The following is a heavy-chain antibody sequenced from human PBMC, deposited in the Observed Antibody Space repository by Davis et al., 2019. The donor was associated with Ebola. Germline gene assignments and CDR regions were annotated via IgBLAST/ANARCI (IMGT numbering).Heavy chain of an antibody. CDR2: INPSGGST. D-gene: IGHD3-3*01. Sequence: AASVKVSCKASGYTFTSYYMHWVRQAPGQGLEWMGIINPSGGSTSYAQKFQGRVTMTTDTSTSTAYMELSSLRSEDTAVYYCARDRVTIFGVVIISYGMDVWGQGTTVTVSS. CDR1: GYTFTSYY. CDR3: ARDRVTIFGVVIISYGMDV. V-gene: IGHV1-46*01. J-gene: IGHJ6*02.